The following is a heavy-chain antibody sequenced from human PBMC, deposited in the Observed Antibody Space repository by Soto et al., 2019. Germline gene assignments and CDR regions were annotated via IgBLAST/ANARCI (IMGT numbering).Heavy chain of an antibody. Sequence: ASVKVSCKASGYTFTNFGISWVRQAPGQGLEWMGWISAGNGNTKYSQKFQGRVTITRDTSASTAYMELSSLRSEDTAVYYCARGITLPTPLDYWGQGTLVTVSS. D-gene: IGHD1-20*01. J-gene: IGHJ4*02. CDR1: GYTFTNFG. CDR2: ISAGNGNT. V-gene: IGHV1-18*01. CDR3: ARGITLPTPLDY.